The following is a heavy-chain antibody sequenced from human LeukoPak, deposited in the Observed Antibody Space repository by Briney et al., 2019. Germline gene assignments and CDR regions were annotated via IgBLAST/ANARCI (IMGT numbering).Heavy chain of an antibody. CDR1: GYTLTNNH. Sequence: ASVKVSCKASGYTLTNNHLYWVGQAPGQGVEWMGWIDPNSGVTNFEQNFQGRLTMTTDTSINTAYMELSRLTSDDTTVYYCARELGINAFDVWGQGTLVTVSS. V-gene: IGHV1-2*02. J-gene: IGHJ3*01. D-gene: IGHD1-26*01. CDR2: IDPNSGVT. CDR3: ARELGINAFDV.